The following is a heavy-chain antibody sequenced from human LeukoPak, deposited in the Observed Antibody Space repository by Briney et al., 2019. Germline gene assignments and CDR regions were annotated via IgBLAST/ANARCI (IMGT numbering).Heavy chain of an antibody. Sequence: SETLSLTCAVYGGSFSGYYWSWIRQPPGKGLEWIGEINHSGSTNYNPSLKSRVTISVDTSKNQFSLKLSSVTAADTAVYYCASRAAPLDYWGQGTLVTVSS. J-gene: IGHJ4*02. CDR3: ASRAAPLDY. D-gene: IGHD3-10*01. V-gene: IGHV4-34*01. CDR1: GGSFSGYY. CDR2: INHSGST.